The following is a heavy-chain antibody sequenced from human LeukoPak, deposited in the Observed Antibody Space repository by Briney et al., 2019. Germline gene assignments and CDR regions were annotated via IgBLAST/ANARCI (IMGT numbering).Heavy chain of an antibody. J-gene: IGHJ4*02. CDR1: GGSFSGYY. CDR3: ARATPYSSSWYAPAGRNYFDY. V-gene: IGHV4-34*01. D-gene: IGHD6-13*01. Sequence: SETLSLTCAVYGGSFSGYYWSWIRQPPGKGLEWIGEINHSGSTNYNPSLKSRVTISVDMSKNQFSLKLSSVTAADTAVYYCARATPYSSSWYAPAGRNYFDYWGQGTLVTVSS. CDR2: INHSGST.